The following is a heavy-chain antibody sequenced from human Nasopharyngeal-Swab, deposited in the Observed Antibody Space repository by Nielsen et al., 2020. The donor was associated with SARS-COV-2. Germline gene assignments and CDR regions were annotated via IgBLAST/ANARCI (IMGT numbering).Heavy chain of an antibody. CDR2: ISYDGSNK. V-gene: IGHV3-30-3*01. D-gene: IGHD2-15*01. CDR1: GFTFSSYA. Sequence: GGSLRLSCAASGFTFSSYAMHWVRQAPGKGLEWVAVISYDGSNKYYADSVKGRFTISRDNSKNTLYLQMNSLRAEDTAVYYCARDDSADYRGQGTLVTVSS. CDR3: ARDDSADY. J-gene: IGHJ4*02.